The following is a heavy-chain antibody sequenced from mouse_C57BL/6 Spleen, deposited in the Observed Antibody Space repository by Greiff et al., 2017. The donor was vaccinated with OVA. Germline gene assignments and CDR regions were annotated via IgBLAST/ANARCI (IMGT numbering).Heavy chain of an antibody. Sequence: LMESGPELVKPGASVKISCKASGYTFTDYYINWVKQRPGQGLEWIGWIYPGSGNTKYNEKFKGKATLTVDTSSSTAYMQLSSLTSEDSAVYFCARDRDYYYGSSYFDYWGQGTTLTVSS. D-gene: IGHD1-1*01. V-gene: IGHV1-84*01. CDR2: IYPGSGNT. J-gene: IGHJ2*01. CDR1: GYTFTDYY. CDR3: ARDRDYYYGSSYFDY.